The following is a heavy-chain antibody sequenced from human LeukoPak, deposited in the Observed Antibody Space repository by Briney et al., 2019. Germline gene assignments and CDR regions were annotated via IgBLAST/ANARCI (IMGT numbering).Heavy chain of an antibody. D-gene: IGHD3-10*01. J-gene: IGHJ6*04. Sequence: SETLSLTCAVYSGSFSGYYWSWIRQPPGKGLDWIGEINHSGSTNYNPSLQSRVTISVDTSKNQFSLKLSSVTAADTAVYYCARSYYYGSGPYYYGMDVWGKGTTVTVSS. CDR2: INHSGST. V-gene: IGHV4-34*01. CDR1: SGSFSGYY. CDR3: ARSYYYGSGPYYYGMDV.